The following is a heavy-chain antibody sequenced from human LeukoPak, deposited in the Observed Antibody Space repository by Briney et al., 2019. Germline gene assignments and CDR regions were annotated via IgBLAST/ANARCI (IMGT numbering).Heavy chain of an antibody. V-gene: IGHV3-21*01. D-gene: IGHD2-15*01. Sequence: GGSLRLSCVASQFTFSSYNMNWIRQAPGKGLXXXXXXXXXSSYINYADSVKGRFTISRDNAKNSVYLQMSSLRAEDTAVYYCARDKDRTSAGRCYLPDDWGQGTLVTVSS. J-gene: IGHJ4*02. CDR2: XXXXSSYI. CDR1: QFTFSSYN. CDR3: ARDKDRTSAGRCYLPDD.